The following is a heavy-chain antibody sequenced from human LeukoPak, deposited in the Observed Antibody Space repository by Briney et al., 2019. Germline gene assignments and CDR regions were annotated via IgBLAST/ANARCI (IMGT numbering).Heavy chain of an antibody. V-gene: IGHV4-31*03. D-gene: IGHD3-10*01. J-gene: IGHJ6*02. CDR1: GGSISSGGYY. CDR2: IYYSGST. CDR3: AREGSGSYYAPGMDV. Sequence: SETLSLTCTVSGGSISSGGYYWSWIRQHPGKGLEWIGYIYYSGSTYYNPSLKSRVTISVDTSKNQFSLKLSSVTAADTAVYYCAREGSGSYYAPGMDVWGQGTTVTVSS.